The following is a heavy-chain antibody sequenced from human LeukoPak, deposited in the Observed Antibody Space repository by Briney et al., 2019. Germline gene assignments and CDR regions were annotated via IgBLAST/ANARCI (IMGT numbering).Heavy chain of an antibody. V-gene: IGHV3-23*01. CDR2: ISGSGGST. CDR1: GFTFSSYA. CDR3: AKDNYNWSEHPFDY. Sequence: GGSLTLSCAASGFTFSSYAMSWVRPAPRKGLEWVSAISGSGGSTYYADSVKGRFTISRDNSKNTLYLQMNSLRAEDTAVYYCAKDNYNWSEHPFDYWGQGTLVTVSS. J-gene: IGHJ4*02. D-gene: IGHD1-20*01.